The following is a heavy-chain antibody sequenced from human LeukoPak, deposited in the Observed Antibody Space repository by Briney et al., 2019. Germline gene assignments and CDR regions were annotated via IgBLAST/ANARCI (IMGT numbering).Heavy chain of an antibody. Sequence: PSETLFLNCTVSGASISSYYWTWVRQPPGKGLEWSGYIHYSRGTNYSPSLRSRVTISVDTSKNQFSLKLNSVTAADTAVYYCATTSGTSPIDQWGQGALVTVSS. CDR2: IHYSRGT. CDR1: GASISSYY. V-gene: IGHV4-59*01. CDR3: ATTSGTSPIDQ. J-gene: IGHJ4*02.